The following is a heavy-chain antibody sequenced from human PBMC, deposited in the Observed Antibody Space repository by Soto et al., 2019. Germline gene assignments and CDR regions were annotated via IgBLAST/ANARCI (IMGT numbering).Heavy chain of an antibody. CDR1: GFTFSSYA. D-gene: IGHD3-10*01. V-gene: IGHV3-23*01. CDR2: ISGSGGGT. CDR3: AKDLMVQKPYYYYYMDV. J-gene: IGHJ6*03. Sequence: EVQLLESGGGLVQPGGSLRLSCAASGFTFSSYAMSWVRQAPGKGLEWVSAISGSGGGTYYADSVKGRFTISRDTSKNTLYLQMNSLRAEDTAVYYCAKDLMVQKPYYYYYMDVWGKGTTVTVSS.